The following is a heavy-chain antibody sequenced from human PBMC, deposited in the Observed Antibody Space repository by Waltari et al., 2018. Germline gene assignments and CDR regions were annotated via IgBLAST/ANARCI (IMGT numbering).Heavy chain of an antibody. D-gene: IGHD1-26*01. V-gene: IGHV3-48*03. CDR3: ARCTSYRSFDY. CDR1: GFSFSDYE. CDR2: ITSSGTI. J-gene: IGHJ4*02. Sequence: VQLVESGGASVQPGGSLRLSCVASGFSFSDYEMSWVRQAPGKGLEVVSYITSSGTIDYTVSVRGRFTISRDNAKKTLYLQMNSLRVEDTAVYFCARCTSYRSFDYWGQGTLATVSS.